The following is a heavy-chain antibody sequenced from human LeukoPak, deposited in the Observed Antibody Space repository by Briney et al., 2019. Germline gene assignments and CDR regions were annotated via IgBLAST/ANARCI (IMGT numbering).Heavy chain of an antibody. CDR2: INPNSGGI. Sequence: ASVKVSCKASGYTFTGYFMHWVRQAPGQGLEWMGWINPNSGGINYAQKFQGWVTMTRDTSISTAYMELSRLRSDDTAVYFCARGGIVGATLRTYYFDYWGQGTLVTVSS. CDR3: ARGGIVGATLRTYYFDY. V-gene: IGHV1-2*04. CDR1: GYTFTGYF. J-gene: IGHJ4*02. D-gene: IGHD1-26*01.